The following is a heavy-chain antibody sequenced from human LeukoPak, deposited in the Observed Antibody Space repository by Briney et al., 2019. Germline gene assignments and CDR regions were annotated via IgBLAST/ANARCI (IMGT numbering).Heavy chain of an antibody. CDR2: IIPISGTA. D-gene: IGHD6-19*01. V-gene: IGHV1-69*05. Sequence: SVKVSCKASGGTFSSYAISRVRQAPGQGLEWMGRIIPISGTANYAQKFQGRVTITTDESTSTAYMELSSLRSEDTAVYYCARSAGYSSGWYYYWGQGTLVTVSS. J-gene: IGHJ4*02. CDR1: GGTFSSYA. CDR3: ARSAGYSSGWYYY.